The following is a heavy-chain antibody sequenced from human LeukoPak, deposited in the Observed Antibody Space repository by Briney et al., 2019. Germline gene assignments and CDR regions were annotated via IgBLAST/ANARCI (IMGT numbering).Heavy chain of an antibody. CDR2: IYYSGST. CDR1: GGSISSSSYY. CDR3: ARVVSWATVTTAADDY. Sequence: SETLSLTCTVSGGSISSSSYYWGWIRQPPGKGLEWIGSIYYSGSTYYNPSLKSRVTISVDTSKNQFSLKLSSVTAADTAVYYCARVVSWATVTTAADDYWGQGTLVTVSS. D-gene: IGHD4-17*01. V-gene: IGHV4-39*07. J-gene: IGHJ4*02.